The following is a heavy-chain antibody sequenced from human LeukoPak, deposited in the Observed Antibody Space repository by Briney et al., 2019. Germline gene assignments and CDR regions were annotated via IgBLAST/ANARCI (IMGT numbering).Heavy chain of an antibody. CDR3: ARDSSSWKNWFDP. CDR2: IYYSGST. CDR1: GGSISSYY. Sequence: SETLSLTCTVSGGSISSYYWSWIRQPPGKGLEWIGYIYYSGSTNYNPSLKSRVTISVDTSKNQFPLKLSSVTAADTAVYYCARDSSSWKNWFDPWGQGTLVTVSS. D-gene: IGHD6-13*01. J-gene: IGHJ5*02. V-gene: IGHV4-59*12.